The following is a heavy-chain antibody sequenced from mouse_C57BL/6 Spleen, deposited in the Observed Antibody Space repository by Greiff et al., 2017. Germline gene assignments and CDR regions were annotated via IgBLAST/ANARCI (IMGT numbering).Heavy chain of an antibody. CDR3: AGSLLYAMDY. J-gene: IGHJ4*01. CDR1: GYTFTSYW. V-gene: IGHV1-64*01. D-gene: IGHD1-1*02. Sequence: QVQLKQSGAELVKPGASVKLSCKASGYTFTSYWMHWVKQRPGQGLEWIGMIHPNSGSTNYNEKFKSKATLTVDKSSSTAYMQLSSLTSEDSAVYYCAGSLLYAMDYWGQGTSVTVAS. CDR2: IHPNSGST.